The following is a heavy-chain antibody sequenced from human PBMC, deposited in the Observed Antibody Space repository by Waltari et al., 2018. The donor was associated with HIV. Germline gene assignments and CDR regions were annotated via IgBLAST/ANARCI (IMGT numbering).Heavy chain of an antibody. V-gene: IGHV1-46*01. CDR3: ARGIVVLAYALYYFDH. CDR2: NNPSDGTT. CDR1: GYTFTSYH. Sequence: QVQLVQSGAEVKKPGASVKVSCKAGGYTFTSYHIHWLRQAPGQGLEWMGKNNPSDGTTSDAQKFQGRVTMTRDTSTSTVYMELSSLRSEDTAVYFCARGIVVLAYALYYFDHWGQGTLATVSS. J-gene: IGHJ4*02. D-gene: IGHD2-8*01.